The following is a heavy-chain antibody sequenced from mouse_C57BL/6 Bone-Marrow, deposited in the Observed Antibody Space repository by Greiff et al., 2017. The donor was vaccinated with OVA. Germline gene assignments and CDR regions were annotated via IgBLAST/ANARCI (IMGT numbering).Heavy chain of an antibody. Sequence: EVMLVESGGDLVKPGGSLKLSCAASGFTFSSYGMSWVRQTPDKRLEWVATISSGGSYTYYPDSVKGRFTISRDNAKNTLYLQMSSLKSEDTAMYYCARHPPGVFDYWGQGTTLTVSS. CDR2: ISSGGSYT. J-gene: IGHJ2*01. V-gene: IGHV5-6*01. CDR1: GFTFSSYG. CDR3: ARHPPGVFDY.